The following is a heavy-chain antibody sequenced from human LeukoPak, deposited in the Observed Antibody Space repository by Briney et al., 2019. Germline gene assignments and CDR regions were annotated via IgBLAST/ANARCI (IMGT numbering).Heavy chain of an antibody. CDR3: ATNVCGGDCYSIGRPDY. J-gene: IGHJ4*02. CDR2: IIPIFGTA. CDR1: GGTFSSYA. V-gene: IGHV1-69*13. Sequence: ASVEVSCKASGGTFSSYAISWVRQAPGQGLEWMGGIIPIFGTANYAQKFQGRVTITADESTSTAYMELSSLRSEDTAVYYCATNVCGGDCYSIGRPDYWGQGTLVTVSS. D-gene: IGHD2-21*02.